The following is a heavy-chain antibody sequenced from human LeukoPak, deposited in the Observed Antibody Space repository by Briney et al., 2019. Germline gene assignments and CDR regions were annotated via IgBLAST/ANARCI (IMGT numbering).Heavy chain of an antibody. CDR1: GFTFSSYA. V-gene: IGHV3-64D*09. D-gene: IGHD3-10*01. CDR3: VKTDQYYYGSGTYWDY. CDR2: ISSNGGST. J-gene: IGHJ4*02. Sequence: GGSLRLSCSVSGFTFSSYAMFWVRQAPGKGLKYVSAISSNGGSTHYADSVKGRFTISRDNSKNRLYLQMSSLRTEDTAVYYCVKTDQYYYGSGTYWDYWGQGTLVTVS.